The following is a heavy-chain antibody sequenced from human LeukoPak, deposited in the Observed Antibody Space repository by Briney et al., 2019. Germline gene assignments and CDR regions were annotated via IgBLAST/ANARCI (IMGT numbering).Heavy chain of an antibody. V-gene: IGHV3-23*01. CDR2: IYENGGTT. Sequence: GGSLRLSSVGSGFTFRSHAMSWVRQAPEKGLEFVSGIYENGGTTYYADSVKGRFSISRDNSKNTLYLQMDSLRGEDTAVYYCAKDFRIGYSAHFDYWGQGALVTVSS. D-gene: IGHD2-21*01. CDR3: AKDFRIGYSAHFDY. J-gene: IGHJ4*02. CDR1: GFTFRSHA.